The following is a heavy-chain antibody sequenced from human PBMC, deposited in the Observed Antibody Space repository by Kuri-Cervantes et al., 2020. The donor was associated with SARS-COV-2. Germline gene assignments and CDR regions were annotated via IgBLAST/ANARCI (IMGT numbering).Heavy chain of an antibody. CDR2: VRGKANNYAT. D-gene: IGHD4-23*01. V-gene: IGHV3-73*01. CDR1: GFLFSASA. Sequence: GESLKISCEVSGFLFSASAIHWVRQGSGKGLEWVGRVRGKANNYATAYAASVKGRFTVSRDDSKNMAYLQMNSLKTEDTAVYYCARATVGQAAYYYYYMDVWGKGTTVTVSS. J-gene: IGHJ6*03. CDR3: ARATVGQAAYYYYYMDV.